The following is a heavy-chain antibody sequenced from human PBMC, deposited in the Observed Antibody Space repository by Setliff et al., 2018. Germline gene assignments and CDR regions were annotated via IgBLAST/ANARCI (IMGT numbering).Heavy chain of an antibody. J-gene: IGHJ1*01. CDR2: IYTSGST. Sequence: SETLSLTCTVSGGSISSGSFYWSWIRQPAGKGLEWIGHIYTSGSTNYNPSLKTRVTISVDTSKNQFSLKLSSVTAADTAVYYCARQDRFYDRSVFVEYFQHWGQGALVTVS. V-gene: IGHV4-61*09. D-gene: IGHD3-22*01. CDR1: GGSISSGSFY. CDR3: ARQDRFYDRSVFVEYFQH.